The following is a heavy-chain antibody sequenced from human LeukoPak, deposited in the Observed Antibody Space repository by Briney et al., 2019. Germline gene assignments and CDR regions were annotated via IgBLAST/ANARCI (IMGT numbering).Heavy chain of an antibody. D-gene: IGHD4-17*01. CDR1: GFTFSIYA. CDR2: LTGSGGST. CDR3: AKESTVTPGNVNWFDT. V-gene: IGHV3-23*01. J-gene: IGHJ5*02. Sequence: GGSLRFSCATSGFTFSIYAMTWVRQAPGKGLEWVSTLTGSGGSTYYADSVKGRFTISRDNSKNTLSLQMNSLRAEDTAVYYCAKESTVTPGNVNWFDTWGQGTLVTVSS.